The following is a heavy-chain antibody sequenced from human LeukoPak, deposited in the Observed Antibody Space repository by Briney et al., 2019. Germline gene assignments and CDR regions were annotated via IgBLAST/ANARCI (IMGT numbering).Heavy chain of an antibody. CDR3: AKAPVTACSGAYCYPFDY. Sequence: GGSLRLSCAASGFTFSSYAMSWVRQAPGKGLEWVSAISGSGGSTYYADSVKGRFTISRDSSKNTLYLQMNRLRAEDAAVYYCAKAPVTACSGAYCYPFDYWGQGTLVTVSS. V-gene: IGHV3-23*01. J-gene: IGHJ4*02. CDR1: GFTFSSYA. CDR2: ISGSGGST. D-gene: IGHD2-21*01.